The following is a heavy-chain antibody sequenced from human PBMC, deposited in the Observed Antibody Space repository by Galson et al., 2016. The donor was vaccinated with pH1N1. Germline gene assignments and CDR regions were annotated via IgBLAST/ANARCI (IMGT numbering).Heavy chain of an antibody. CDR1: GGSVSNNY. J-gene: IGHJ4*02. Sequence: ETLSLTCTVSGGSVSNNYYSWIRQSPGKGLEWIAYIYYNGNTKYNPSLKSRVTISLDTSKNQVSLNLTSVTAADTAIHYRAKEGASRSAGYFESWGQGALVTVSS. CDR2: IYYNGNT. CDR3: AKEGASRSAGYFES. D-gene: IGHD1-26*01. V-gene: IGHV4-59*02.